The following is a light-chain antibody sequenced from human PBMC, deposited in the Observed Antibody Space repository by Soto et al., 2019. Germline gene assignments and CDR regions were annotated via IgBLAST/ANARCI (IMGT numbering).Light chain of an antibody. V-gene: IGKV1-39*01. CDR1: HSISSY. CDR2: AAS. J-gene: IGKJ1*01. CDR3: QQSYSTPRT. Sequence: DIQLTHSPSSLSASLGDSVTITCRASHSISSYLNWYQQKPGKAPKLLIYAASSLQSGVPSRFSGSGSGTDFTLTISSLQPEDFATYYCQQSYSTPRTFGQGTKVDNK.